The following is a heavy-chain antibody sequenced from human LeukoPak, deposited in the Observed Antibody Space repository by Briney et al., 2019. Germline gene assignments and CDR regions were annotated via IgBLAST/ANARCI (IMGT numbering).Heavy chain of an antibody. CDR1: GFTFSSND. V-gene: IGHV3-48*02. CDR2: ISSSSSTI. D-gene: IGHD3-10*01. J-gene: IGHJ6*02. Sequence: GGSLRLSCAASGFTFSSNDIHWVRQAPGKGLEWVSCISSSSSTIYYADSVKGRFTISRDNAKNSLYLQMNSLRDEDTAVYYCAREGPYYGSGSYRGDVWGQGTTVTVSS. CDR3: AREGPYYGSGSYRGDV.